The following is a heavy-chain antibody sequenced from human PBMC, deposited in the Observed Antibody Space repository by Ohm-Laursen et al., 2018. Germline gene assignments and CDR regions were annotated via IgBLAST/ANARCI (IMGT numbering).Heavy chain of an antibody. CDR3: AKGARGPAPSGSYNNWFDP. D-gene: IGHD1-26*01. V-gene: IGHV4-59*07. CDR1: GDSISSYY. J-gene: IGHJ5*02. CDR2: LYNRGTT. Sequence: SDTLSLTCTVSGDSISSYYWSWIRQPPGKGLEWIGYLYNRGTTKYDPSLKSRVTMSVDTSNNQFSLRLSSVTAADTAVYYCAKGARGPAPSGSYNNWFDPWGQGTLVTVSS.